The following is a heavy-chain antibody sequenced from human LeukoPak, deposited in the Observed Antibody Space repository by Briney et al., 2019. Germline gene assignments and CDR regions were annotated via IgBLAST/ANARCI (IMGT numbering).Heavy chain of an antibody. D-gene: IGHD3-22*01. CDR3: ARGAYYYDSSGYRSLASNAEYFQH. J-gene: IGHJ1*01. CDR1: GGSISSGSYY. V-gene: IGHV4-61*01. CDR2: IYYSGST. Sequence: SQTLSLTCTVSGGSISSGSYYWSWIRQPPGKGLEWIGYIYYSGSTNYNPSLKSRVTISVDTSKNQFSLKLSSVTAADTAVYYCARGAYYYDSSGYRSLASNAEYFQHWGQGTLVTVSS.